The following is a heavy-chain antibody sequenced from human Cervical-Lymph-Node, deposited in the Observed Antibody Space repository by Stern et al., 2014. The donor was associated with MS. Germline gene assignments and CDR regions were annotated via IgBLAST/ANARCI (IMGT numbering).Heavy chain of an antibody. D-gene: IGHD6-13*01. CDR3: AREEQQLVHGNWFDP. CDR1: YYSISSGYY. J-gene: IGHJ5*02. Sequence: QVQLQESGPGLVKPSETLSLTCTVSYYSISSGYYWGWIRQPPGKGLEWXGTIYHSGSTYYNPSLKSRVTKSLDTTQHPFSLNLSSVTAADTAVYYCAREEQQLVHGNWFDPWGQGTLVTVSS. CDR2: IYHSGST. V-gene: IGHV4-38-2*02.